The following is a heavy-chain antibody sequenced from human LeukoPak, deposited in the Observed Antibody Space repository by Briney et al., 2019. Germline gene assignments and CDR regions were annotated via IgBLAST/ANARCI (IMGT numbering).Heavy chain of an antibody. Sequence: PSETLSLTCAVSGGSISRSGYSWSWIRQPPGKGLEWIGYIYYTGSTYYNPSLKSRLTISLDTSKNQFSLKLSSVTAADTAVYYCARHKMGIKAFDIWGQGTMVTVSS. CDR3: ARHKMGIKAFDI. V-gene: IGHV4-30-4*07. CDR1: GGSISRSGYS. J-gene: IGHJ3*02. CDR2: IYYTGST. D-gene: IGHD5-24*01.